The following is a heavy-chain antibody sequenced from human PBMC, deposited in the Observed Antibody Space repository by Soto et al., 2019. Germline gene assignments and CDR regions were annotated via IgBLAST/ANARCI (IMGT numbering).Heavy chain of an antibody. CDR2: ISRNSGSI. J-gene: IGHJ4*02. CDR1: GFTFDDYA. V-gene: IGHV3-9*01. Sequence: SLRLSCAAPGFTFDDYAMHWVRQAPGKGLEWVSGISRNSGSIGYADSVKGRFTISRDNAKNSLYLQMNSLRAEDTALYYCAKGLPRASTVTTIFDYWGQGTLVTVSS. CDR3: AKGLPRASTVTTIFDY. D-gene: IGHD4-17*01.